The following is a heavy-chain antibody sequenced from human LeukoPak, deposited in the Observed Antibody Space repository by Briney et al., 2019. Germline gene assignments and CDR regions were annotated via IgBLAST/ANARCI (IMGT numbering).Heavy chain of an antibody. J-gene: IGHJ4*02. CDR2: ISGSGENT. D-gene: IGHD4-17*01. V-gene: IGHV3-23*01. Sequence: GGSLRLSCAASGFTFTSYAMSWVRQAPGKGLEWVSSISGSGENTFYADSVKGRFTISRDNSKNTLYLQMNTLRAEDTAAYHCAKGRNEDGDAALNYWGQGTLVTVSS. CDR3: AKGRNEDGDAALNY. CDR1: GFTFTSYA.